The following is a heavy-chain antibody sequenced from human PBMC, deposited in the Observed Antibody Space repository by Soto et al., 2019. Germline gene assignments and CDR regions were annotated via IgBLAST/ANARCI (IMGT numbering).Heavy chain of an antibody. CDR2: IIPIFGTA. CDR1: GGTSSSYA. D-gene: IGHD2-15*01. J-gene: IGHJ4*02. CDR3: ARYCSGGSCYSEADFDY. V-gene: IGHV1-69*12. Sequence: QVQLVQSGAEVKKPGSSVKVSCKASGGTSSSYAISWVRQAPGQGLEWMGGIIPIFGTANYAQKFQGRVTITADESTSTAYMELSSLRSEDTAVYYCARYCSGGSCYSEADFDYWGQGTLVTVSS.